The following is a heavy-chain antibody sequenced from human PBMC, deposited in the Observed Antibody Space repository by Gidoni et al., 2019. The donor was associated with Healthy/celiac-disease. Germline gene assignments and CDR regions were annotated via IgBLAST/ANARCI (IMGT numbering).Heavy chain of an antibody. J-gene: IGHJ4*02. D-gene: IGHD2-15*01. CDR1: GGSISSGSYY. CDR2: IYTSGST. CDR3: ARVGVVVAATDY. V-gene: IGHV4-61*02. Sequence: QVQLQESGPGLVKPSQTLSLTCSVSGGSISSGSYYWRWIRQPAGKGLEWIGRIYTSGSTNYNPALKSRVTISVDTSKNQFSLKLSSVTAADTAVYYCARVGVVVAATDYWGQGTLVTVSS.